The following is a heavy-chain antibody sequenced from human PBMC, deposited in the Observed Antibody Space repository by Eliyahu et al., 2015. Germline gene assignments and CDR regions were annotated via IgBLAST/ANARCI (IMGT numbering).Heavy chain of an antibody. V-gene: IGHV3-23*01. D-gene: IGHD2/OR15-2a*01. Sequence: EVQVLESGGDLVKXGXSLRLXCXXSXFXFSNYAMNWVRQAPGKGLEWVSGISESGGTTYYRDSVKGRLTISRDNSNNTVYLQMNSLRVEDTAIYYCAKGLYGYYGMDVWGQGTTVTVSS. CDR2: ISESGGTT. J-gene: IGHJ6*02. CDR3: AKGLYGYYGMDV. CDR1: XFXFSNYA.